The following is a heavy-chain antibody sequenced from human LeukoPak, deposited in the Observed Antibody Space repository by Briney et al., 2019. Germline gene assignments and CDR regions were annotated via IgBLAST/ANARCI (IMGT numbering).Heavy chain of an antibody. J-gene: IGHJ4*02. D-gene: IGHD6-13*01. Sequence: SETLSLTCTVSGGSISSYYWSWIRQPPGKGLEWIGYIYYSGSTNYNPSLKSRVTISVDTSKNQFSLKLSSVTAADTAVYYCARGVAAASIDYWGQGTLVTVSS. V-gene: IGHV4-59*01. CDR2: IYYSGST. CDR1: GGSISSYY. CDR3: ARGVAAASIDY.